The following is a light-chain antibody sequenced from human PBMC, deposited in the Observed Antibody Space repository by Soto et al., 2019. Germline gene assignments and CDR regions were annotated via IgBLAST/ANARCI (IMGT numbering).Light chain of an antibody. CDR1: QSVSSK. J-gene: IGKJ4*01. V-gene: IGKV3-15*01. CDR2: GAS. Sequence: EIVLTQSPATLSLSPGKRATLSCRASQSVSSKLAWYQQKPGQAPRLLIYGASTRATGIPVRFSGSGSGTEFTLTITSLQPEDFAVYYCQEYNYWHPITFGGGTKVDIK. CDR3: QEYNYWHPIT.